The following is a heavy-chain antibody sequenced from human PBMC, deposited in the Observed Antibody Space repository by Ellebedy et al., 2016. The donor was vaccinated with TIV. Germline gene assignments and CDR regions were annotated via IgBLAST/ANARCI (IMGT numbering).Heavy chain of an antibody. J-gene: IGHJ6*02. CDR3: ARDGVVRKVGYCSSTSCYSGYGMDV. V-gene: IGHV1-69*13. CDR2: IIPIFGTA. Sequence: ASVKVSCKASGYTFTSYGISWVRQAPGQGLEWMGGIIPIFGTANYAQKFQGRVTITADESTSTAYMELSSLRAEDTAVYYCARDGVVRKVGYCSSTSCYSGYGMDVWGQGTTVTVSS. CDR1: GYTFTSYG. D-gene: IGHD2-2*01.